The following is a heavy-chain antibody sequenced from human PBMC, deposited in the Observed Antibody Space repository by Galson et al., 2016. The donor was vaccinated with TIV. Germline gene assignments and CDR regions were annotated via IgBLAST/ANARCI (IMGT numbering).Heavy chain of an antibody. J-gene: IGHJ4*02. CDR1: GFTFSSHA. CDR3: AKIDSSGYNYGGRFVY. Sequence: SGFTFSSHAITWVRQAPGKGLEWISAISGGGGSTYHTDSVRGRFTISRDNSKNTVFLQMNSLRAEDTAVYYCAKIDSSGYNYGGRFVYWGQGTLVTVSS. CDR2: ISGGGGST. V-gene: IGHV3-23*01. D-gene: IGHD3-22*01.